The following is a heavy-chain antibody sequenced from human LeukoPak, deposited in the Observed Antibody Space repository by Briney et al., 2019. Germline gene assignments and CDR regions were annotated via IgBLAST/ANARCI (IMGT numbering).Heavy chain of an antibody. V-gene: IGHV4-31*03. D-gene: IGHD2-2*01. J-gene: IGHJ5*02. CDR2: IYYSGSN. CDR3: ARDSRGGYCSSTSCYSSWFDP. Sequence: SQTLSLTCTVSGGSISSGGYYWSWLRQHPGKGLEWIGYIYYSGSNYYNPSLKSRVTISVDTSKNQFSLKLSSVTAADTAVYYCARDSRGGYCSSTSCYSSWFDPWGQGTLVTVSS. CDR1: GGSISSGGYY.